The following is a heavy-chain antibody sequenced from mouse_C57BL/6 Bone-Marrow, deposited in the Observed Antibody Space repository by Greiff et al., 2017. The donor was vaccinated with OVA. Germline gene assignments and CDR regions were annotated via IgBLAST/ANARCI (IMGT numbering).Heavy chain of an antibody. V-gene: IGHV2-5*01. Sequence: VKLVESGPGLVQPSQSLSITCTVSGFSLTSYGVHWVRQSPGKGLEWLGVIWRGGSTDYNAAFMSRLSITKDNSKSQVFFKMNSLQADDTAIYYCAKRDYYGSSLAYWGQGTLVTVSA. CDR2: IWRGGST. J-gene: IGHJ3*01. CDR3: AKRDYYGSSLAY. D-gene: IGHD1-1*01. CDR1: GFSLTSYG.